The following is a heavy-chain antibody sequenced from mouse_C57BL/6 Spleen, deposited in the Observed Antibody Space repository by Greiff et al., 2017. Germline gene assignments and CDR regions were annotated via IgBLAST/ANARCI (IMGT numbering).Heavy chain of an antibody. D-gene: IGHD1-1*01. CDR3: ARYYGSSYGFDY. V-gene: IGHV1-61*01. CDR2: IYPSDSET. CDR1: GYTFTSYW. J-gene: IGHJ2*01. Sequence: QVQLQQPGAELVRPGSSVKLSCKASGYTFTSYWMDWVKQRPGQGLEWIGNIYPSDSETHYNQKFKDKATLTVDKSSSTAYMQLSSLTSEDSAVYYCARYYGSSYGFDYWGQGTTLTVSS.